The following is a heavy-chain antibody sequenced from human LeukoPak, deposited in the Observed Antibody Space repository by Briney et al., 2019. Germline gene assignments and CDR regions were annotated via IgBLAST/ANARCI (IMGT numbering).Heavy chain of an antibody. CDR3: ARQEGQLLHRHNWFDP. Sequence: SETLSLTCTVSGGSISSGSYYWSWIRQPAGKGLEWIGRIYTSGSTNCNPSLKSRVTISVDTSKNQFSLKLSSVTAADTAVYYCARQEGQLLHRHNWFDPWGQGTLVTVSS. CDR1: GGSISSGSYY. D-gene: IGHD2-2*01. V-gene: IGHV4-61*02. J-gene: IGHJ5*02. CDR2: IYTSGST.